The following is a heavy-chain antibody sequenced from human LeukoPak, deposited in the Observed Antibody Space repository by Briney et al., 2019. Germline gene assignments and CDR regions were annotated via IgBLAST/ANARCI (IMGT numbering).Heavy chain of an antibody. CDR3: ARAGDILTGYSIYFVY. D-gene: IGHD3-9*01. CDR2: ISSSGSTI. CDR1: GFTFSSYE. J-gene: IGHJ4*02. V-gene: IGHV3-48*03. Sequence: GGSLRLSCAASGFTFSSYEMNWVRQAPGKGLEWVSYISSSGSTIYYADSVKGRFTISRDNAKNSLYLQMNSLRAEDTAVYYCARAGDILTGYSIYFVYWGQGTLVTVSS.